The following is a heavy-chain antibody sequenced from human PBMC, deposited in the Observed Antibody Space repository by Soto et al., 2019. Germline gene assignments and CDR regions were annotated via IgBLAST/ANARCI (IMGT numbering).Heavy chain of an antibody. D-gene: IGHD6-6*01. CDR1: GYTFTSYA. Sequence: ASVKVSCKASGYTFTSYAMHWVRQAPGQRLEWMGWINAGNGNTKYSQKFQGRVTITRDTSASTAYMELSSLRSEDTAVYYCARAFYSSSSNYYYYYYMDVWGKGTTVTVSS. J-gene: IGHJ6*03. V-gene: IGHV1-3*01. CDR3: ARAFYSSSSNYYYYYYMDV. CDR2: INAGNGNT.